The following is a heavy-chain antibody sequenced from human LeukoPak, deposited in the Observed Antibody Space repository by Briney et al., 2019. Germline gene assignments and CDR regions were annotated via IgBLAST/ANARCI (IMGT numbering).Heavy chain of an antibody. CDR1: GFTFSTYA. CDR2: ISGSGGST. D-gene: IGHD2-15*01. Sequence: GGSLRLSCAASGFTFSTYAMSWVRQAPGKGLEWVSDISGSGGSTYYADSVKGRFTISRDNSKNTLYLQMNSLRAEDTAVYYCAKVLWDFVVVVADNLFDYWGQGTLVTVSS. CDR3: AKVLWDFVVVVADNLFDY. J-gene: IGHJ4*02. V-gene: IGHV3-23*01.